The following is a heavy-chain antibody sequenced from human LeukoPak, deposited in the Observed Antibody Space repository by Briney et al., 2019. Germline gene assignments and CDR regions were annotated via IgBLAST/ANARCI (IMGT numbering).Heavy chain of an antibody. CDR3: ARVSMNRYCSSTSCYAGEYFYH. Sequence: GGSLRLSCAASGFTFNDYTMHWVRQAPGKGLEWVSLISWDGGSTYYADSVKGRFTISRDNSKNTLYLQMNSLRAEDTAVYYCARVSMNRYCSSTSCYAGEYFYHWGQGTLVTVSS. D-gene: IGHD2-2*01. J-gene: IGHJ1*01. V-gene: IGHV3-43*01. CDR2: ISWDGGST. CDR1: GFTFNDYT.